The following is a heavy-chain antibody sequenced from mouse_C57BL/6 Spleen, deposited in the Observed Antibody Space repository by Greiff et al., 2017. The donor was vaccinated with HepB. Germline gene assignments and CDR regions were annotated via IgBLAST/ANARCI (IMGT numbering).Heavy chain of an antibody. J-gene: IGHJ1*03. CDR3: ARGTGGYFDV. CDR1: GYTFTSYT. CDR2: INPSSGYT. Sequence: VQLQESGAELARPGASVKMSCKASGYTFTSYTMHWVKQRPGQGLEWIGYINPSSGYTKYNQKFKDKATLTADKSSSTAYMQLSSLTSEDSAVYYCARGTGGYFDVWGTGTTVTVSS. V-gene: IGHV1-4*01. D-gene: IGHD3-3*01.